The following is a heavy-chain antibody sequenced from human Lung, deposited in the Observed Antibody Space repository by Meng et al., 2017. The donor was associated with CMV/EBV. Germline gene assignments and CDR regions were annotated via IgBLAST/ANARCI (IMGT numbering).Heavy chain of an antibody. J-gene: IGHJ4*02. Sequence: GGSXRLXXKSSGYSFATYWIGWVRQMPGKDLEWMGMIYCGDSKTIYSPFFQGQVTISADKSISTAYLQWSSLQASDTAMYYCARHYDSSWFGYWGQGTLVTVAS. CDR1: GYSFATYW. D-gene: IGHD6-13*01. CDR3: ARHYDSSWFGY. CDR2: IYCGDSKT. V-gene: IGHV5-51*01.